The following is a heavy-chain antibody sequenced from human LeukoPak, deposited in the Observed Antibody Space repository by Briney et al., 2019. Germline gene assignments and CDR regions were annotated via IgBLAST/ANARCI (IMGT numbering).Heavy chain of an antibody. V-gene: IGHV1-24*01. CDR2: FDREEGEI. Sequence: ASVKVSCKVSGNTLNKLSMHWVRQGPGKGLEWMGGFDREEGEIIYAQKFQGRVTMTEDTITDTAHMELSSLRSDDTAVYYCARGSSVLRFLDWLSTFDYWGQGTLVTVSS. CDR1: GNTLNKLS. J-gene: IGHJ4*02. CDR3: ARGSSVLRFLDWLSTFDY. D-gene: IGHD3-3*01.